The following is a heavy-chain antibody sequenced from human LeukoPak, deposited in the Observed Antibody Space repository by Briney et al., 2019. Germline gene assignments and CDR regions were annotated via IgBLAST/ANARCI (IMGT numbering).Heavy chain of an antibody. V-gene: IGHV3-23*01. CDR3: AKRGPGSPQSGKYYFDY. Sequence: GSLRLSCAASGFTFSTYGMTWVRQAPGKGLEWVSAISGSAATTFYADSVKGRFTISRGNSKNTLYLQMNSLRAEDTAVYYCAKRGPGSPQSGKYYFDYWGQGTLVTVSS. CDR1: GFTFSTYG. J-gene: IGHJ4*02. CDR2: ISGSAATT. D-gene: IGHD3-10*01.